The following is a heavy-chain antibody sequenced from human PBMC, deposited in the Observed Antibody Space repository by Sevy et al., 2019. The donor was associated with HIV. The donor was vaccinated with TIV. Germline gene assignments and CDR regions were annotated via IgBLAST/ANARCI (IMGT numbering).Heavy chain of an antibody. D-gene: IGHD6-6*01. CDR2: ISSDGGNK. V-gene: IGHV3-11*01. CDR3: TREDIGGRHFDH. CDR1: GFTFSDYY. J-gene: IGHJ4*02. Sequence: GGCLRLSCAASGFTFSDYYINWIRQAPGKGLEWVSYISSDGGNKYYANSVKGRFTISRDNAKNSVFLQMNSLRAEDAVVYYCTREDIGGRHFDHWGQGTLVTVSS.